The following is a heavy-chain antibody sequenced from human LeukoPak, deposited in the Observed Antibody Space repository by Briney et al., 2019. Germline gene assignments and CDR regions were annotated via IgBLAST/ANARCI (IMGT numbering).Heavy chain of an antibody. V-gene: IGHV3-23*01. CDR3: AKAYYDSNRYFDY. Sequence: PGGSLRLSCAASGFTFSSYAMSWVRQAPGKGLEWVSAISGSGGSTYYADSVKGRFTIPRDNSKNTLYLQMNSLRAEDTAVYYCAKAYYDSNRYFDYWGQGTLVTVSS. CDR1: GFTFSSYA. CDR2: ISGSGGST. J-gene: IGHJ4*02. D-gene: IGHD3-22*01.